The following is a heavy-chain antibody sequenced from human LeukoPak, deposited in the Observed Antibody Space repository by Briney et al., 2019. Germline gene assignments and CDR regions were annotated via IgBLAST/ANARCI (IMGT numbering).Heavy chain of an antibody. CDR1: GGSISSYY. CDR3: ARHPVVTSIIGDYYYGMDV. J-gene: IGHJ6*02. CDR2: IYYSGST. V-gene: IGHV4-59*08. D-gene: IGHD4-23*01. Sequence: SETLSLTCAVSGGSISSYYWSWIRQPPGKGLEWTGYIYYSGSTNYNPSLKSRVTISVDTSKNQFSPKLSSVTAADTAVYYCARHPVVTSIIGDYYYGMDVWGQGTTVTVSS.